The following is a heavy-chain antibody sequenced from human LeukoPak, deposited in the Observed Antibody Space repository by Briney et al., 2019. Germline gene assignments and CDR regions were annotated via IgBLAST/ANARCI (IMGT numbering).Heavy chain of an antibody. J-gene: IGHJ4*02. CDR1: GFSISNFW. Sequence: GGSLRLSCAASGFSISNFWMHCVRQAPGKRLVWVSRINSDGSSTTYADSVKGRFTISRDNAKNTLYLQANSLRAEDTAVYYCARGAARCSGGHCYPDWGRGTLVTVSS. CDR2: INSDGSST. CDR3: ARGAARCSGGHCYPD. V-gene: IGHV3-74*01. D-gene: IGHD2-15*01.